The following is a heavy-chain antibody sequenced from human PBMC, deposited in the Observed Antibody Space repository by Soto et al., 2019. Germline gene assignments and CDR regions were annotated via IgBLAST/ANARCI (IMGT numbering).Heavy chain of an antibody. CDR3: AKDKIAARPSGMDV. CDR1: GFTFSSYG. D-gene: IGHD6-6*01. J-gene: IGHJ6*02. Sequence: GGSLRLSCAASGFTFSSYGMHWVRQAPGKGLEWVAVISYDGSNKYYADSVKGRFTISRDNSKNTLYLQMNSLRAEDTAVYYCAKDKIAARPSGMDVWGQGTTVTVSS. CDR2: ISYDGSNK. V-gene: IGHV3-30*18.